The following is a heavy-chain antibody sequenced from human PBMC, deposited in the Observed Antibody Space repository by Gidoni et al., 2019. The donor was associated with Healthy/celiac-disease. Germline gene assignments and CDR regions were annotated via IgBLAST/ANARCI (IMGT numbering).Heavy chain of an antibody. Sequence: QLQLQESGPGLVKPSETLSLTCTVSGGSISSSSYYWGWIRQPPGKGLEWIGSIYYSGSTYYNPSLKSRVTISVDTSKNQFSLKLSSVTAADTAVYYCARHRASGNECDYWGQGTLVTVSS. J-gene: IGHJ4*02. CDR3: ARHRASGNECDY. CDR1: GGSISSSSYY. CDR2: IYYSGST. V-gene: IGHV4-39*01. D-gene: IGHD1-1*01.